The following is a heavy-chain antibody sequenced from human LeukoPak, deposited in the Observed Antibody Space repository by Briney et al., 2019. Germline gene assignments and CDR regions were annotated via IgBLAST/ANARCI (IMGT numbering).Heavy chain of an antibody. J-gene: IGHJ4*02. D-gene: IGHD2-8*01. V-gene: IGHV4-38-2*02. CDR2: IYHSGST. Sequence: PSETLSLTCTVSGYSISNGYYWGWIRQAPGKGLEWIGTIYHSGSTYYNPSLKSRVTISVDTSKNQFSLKLSSVTAADTAVYYCARGYCTNAVCSLGPTQAWGQGTLVTVSS. CDR1: GYSISNGYY. CDR3: ARGYCTNAVCSLGPTQA.